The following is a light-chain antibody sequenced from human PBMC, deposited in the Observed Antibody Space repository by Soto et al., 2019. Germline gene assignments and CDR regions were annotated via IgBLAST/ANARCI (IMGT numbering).Light chain of an antibody. J-gene: IGKJ1*01. CDR2: GAS. CDR3: QHYNNWPPWT. V-gene: IGKV3-15*01. Sequence: EIVMTQSPATLSVSPGERVTLSCRASQSVNRNLAWYQQKPGQAPRLLIFGASTRAAGIPARFSGSGSGTEFTLIISSLQSEDFAVYYCQHYNNWPPWTFGQGTKVEIK. CDR1: QSVNRN.